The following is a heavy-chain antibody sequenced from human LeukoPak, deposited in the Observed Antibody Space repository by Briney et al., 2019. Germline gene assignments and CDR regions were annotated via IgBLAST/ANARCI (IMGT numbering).Heavy chain of an antibody. J-gene: IGHJ4*02. Sequence: GGSLRLSCAASGFTFRSYAMSWVRQAPGKGLEWVSAISGSGGSTYYADSVKGRFTISRDNSKNTLYLQMNSLRAEDTAVYYCAKDNYDILTGYRSRIVWGQGTLVTVSS. V-gene: IGHV3-23*01. CDR2: ISGSGGST. CDR3: AKDNYDILTGYRSRIV. D-gene: IGHD3-9*01. CDR1: GFTFRSYA.